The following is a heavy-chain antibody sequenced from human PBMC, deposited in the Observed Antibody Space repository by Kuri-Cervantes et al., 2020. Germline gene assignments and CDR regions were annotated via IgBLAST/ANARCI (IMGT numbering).Heavy chain of an antibody. J-gene: IGHJ6*02. CDR2: ISYDGSNK. CDR1: GFTFSSYA. CDR3: ARDLASIAARWWDPYYYYGMDV. Sequence: GESLKISCAASGFTFSSYAMHWVRQAPGKGLEWVAVISYDGSNKYYADSVKGRFTISRDNSKNTLYLQMNSLRAEDTAVYYCARDLASIAARWWDPYYYYGMDVWGQGTTVTVSS. D-gene: IGHD6-6*01. V-gene: IGHV3-30-3*01.